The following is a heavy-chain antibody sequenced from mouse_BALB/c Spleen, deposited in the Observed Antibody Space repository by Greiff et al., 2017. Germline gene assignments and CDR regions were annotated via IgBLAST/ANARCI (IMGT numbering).Heavy chain of an antibody. CDR1: GFTFSSYG. Sequence: EVKLVESGGDLVKPRGSLKLSCAASGFTFSSYGMSWVRQTPDKRLEWVATISSGGSYTYYPDSVKGRFTISRDNAKNTLYLQMSSLKSEDTAMYYCTRDQGYGSSYLAYWGQGTLVTVSA. V-gene: IGHV5-6*01. J-gene: IGHJ3*01. D-gene: IGHD1-1*01. CDR2: ISSGGSYT. CDR3: TRDQGYGSSYLAY.